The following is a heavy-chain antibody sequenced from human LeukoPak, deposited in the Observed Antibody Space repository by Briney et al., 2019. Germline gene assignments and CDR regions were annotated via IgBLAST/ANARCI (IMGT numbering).Heavy chain of an antibody. D-gene: IGHD3-22*01. CDR2: IYTSGST. CDR3: ARADFHYDTNGHRKYYFDY. Sequence: PSQTLSLTCTVSGGSISSGSYYWSWIRQPAGKGLEWIGRIYTSGSTNYNPTLKSRVTISVDTSKNQFSLKLSSVTAADTAVYYCARADFHYDTNGHRKYYFDYWGQGTLVTVAS. V-gene: IGHV4-61*02. J-gene: IGHJ4*02. CDR1: GGSISSGSYY.